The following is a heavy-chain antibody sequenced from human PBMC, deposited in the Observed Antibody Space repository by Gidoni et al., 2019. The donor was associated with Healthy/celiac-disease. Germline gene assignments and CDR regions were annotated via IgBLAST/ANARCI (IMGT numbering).Heavy chain of an antibody. J-gene: IGHJ4*02. CDR1: GFTFNNYW. V-gene: IGHV3-7*01. D-gene: IGHD1-7*01. CDR3: ARSELRWGCFDY. CDR2: IKQDGSEK. Sequence: EVQLVDSWGGLVQPGGSLRLSCAASGFTFNNYWMSWVRQAQGKGLEWVANIKQDGSEKYYVDSMKGRFTNSRDNDKNSLYLQMNSLRAEDTAVYYCARSELRWGCFDYWGQGTLVTVSS.